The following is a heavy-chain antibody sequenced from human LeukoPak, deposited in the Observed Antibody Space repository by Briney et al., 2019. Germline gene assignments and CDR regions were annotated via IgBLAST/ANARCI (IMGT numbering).Heavy chain of an antibody. Sequence: PGGSLRLSCAASGFTFSNYWMTWVRQAPGKGLEWVAFIRYDGNIKFYADSMKGRFTISRDNSKNTLYLHINSLRPEDTALYYCVKDNPLDYWGQGTLVIVSS. CDR2: IRYDGNIK. J-gene: IGHJ4*02. D-gene: IGHD1-14*01. CDR3: VKDNPLDY. V-gene: IGHV3-30*02. CDR1: GFTFSNYW.